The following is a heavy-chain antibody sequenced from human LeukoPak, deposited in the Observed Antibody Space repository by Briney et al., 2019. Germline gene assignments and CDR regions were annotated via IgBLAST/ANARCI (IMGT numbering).Heavy chain of an antibody. CDR1: GGTFSSYA. CDR3: ARGVEPAVAGST. D-gene: IGHD6-19*01. V-gene: IGHV1-69*13. Sequence: ASVKVSCKASGGTFSSYAISWVRQAPGQGLEWMGGIIPIFGTANYAQKFQGRVTITADESTSTAYMELSSLRSEDTAVYYCARGVEPAVAGSTWGQGTLVTVSS. CDR2: IIPIFGTA. J-gene: IGHJ5*02.